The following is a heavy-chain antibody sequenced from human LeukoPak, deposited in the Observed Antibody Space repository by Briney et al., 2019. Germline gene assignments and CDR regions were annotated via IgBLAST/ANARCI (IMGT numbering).Heavy chain of an antibody. Sequence: GGSLRLSCAASGFTFSSYEMNWVRQAPGKGLEWVSYISSSGSTIYYADSVEGRFTISRDNAKNSLYLQMNSLRAEDTAVYYCARSGEPDIVVVPAAPNWGSFDYWGQGTLVTVSS. V-gene: IGHV3-48*03. J-gene: IGHJ4*02. CDR3: ARSGEPDIVVVPAAPNWGSFDY. CDR2: ISSSGSTI. CDR1: GFTFSSYE. D-gene: IGHD2-2*01.